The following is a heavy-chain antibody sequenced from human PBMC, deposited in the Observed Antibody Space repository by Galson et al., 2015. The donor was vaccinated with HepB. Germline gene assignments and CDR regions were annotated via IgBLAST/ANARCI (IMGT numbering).Heavy chain of an antibody. Sequence: SLRLSCAASGFTFSDYYMSWIRQAPVKGLEWISYISSSGGTIYYADSVKGRFTISRDNARKSLYLQMSSLRVEDTAVYYCAGQYFYESSGYLEGGSWGQGVLVTVSS. D-gene: IGHD3-22*01. CDR2: ISSSGGTI. CDR3: AGQYFYESSGYLEGGS. CDR1: GFTFSDYY. J-gene: IGHJ5*02. V-gene: IGHV3-11*01.